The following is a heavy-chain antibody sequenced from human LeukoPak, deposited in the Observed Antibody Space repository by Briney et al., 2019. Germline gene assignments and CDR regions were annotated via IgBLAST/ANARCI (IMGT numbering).Heavy chain of an antibody. J-gene: IGHJ3*02. CDR3: ARDSSGSYYRDAFDI. CDR2: IYYSGST. V-gene: IGHV4-31*03. CDR1: GGSISSGGYY. D-gene: IGHD3-10*01. Sequence: SQTLSLTCTVSGGSISSGGYYWSWIRQHPGKGLEWIGYIYYSGSTYYNPSLKSRVTISVDTSKNQFSLKLSSVTAADTAVYYCARDSSGSYYRDAFDIWGQGTMVTVSS.